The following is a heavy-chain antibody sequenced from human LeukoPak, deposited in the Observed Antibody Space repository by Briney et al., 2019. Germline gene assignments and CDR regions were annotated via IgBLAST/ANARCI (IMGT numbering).Heavy chain of an antibody. CDR3: ARWSSGYYDAFDI. V-gene: IGHV4-59*01. CDR2: IYYSGST. CDR1: GGSISSYY. J-gene: IGHJ3*02. Sequence: SETLSLTCTVSGGSISSYYWSWIRQPPGKGLEWIGYIYYSGSTYYNPSLKSRVTISVDTSKNQFSLKLSSVTAADTAVYYCARWSSGYYDAFDIWGQGTMVTVSS. D-gene: IGHD3-22*01.